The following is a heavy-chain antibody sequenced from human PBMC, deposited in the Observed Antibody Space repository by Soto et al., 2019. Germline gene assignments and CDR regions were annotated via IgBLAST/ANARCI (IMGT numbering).Heavy chain of an antibody. CDR2: INSDGSGT. D-gene: IGHD2-2*03. J-gene: IGHJ4*02. V-gene: IGHV3-74*01. Sequence: GGSLRLSCAASGFTFSTYWMHWIRQVPGKGLEWVSRINSDGSGTSYADSVKGRSTISRDNAKNTLYLQMNSLRAEDTALYYCVDPYFFDYWGQGTLVTVSS. CDR3: VDPYFFDY. CDR1: GFTFSTYW.